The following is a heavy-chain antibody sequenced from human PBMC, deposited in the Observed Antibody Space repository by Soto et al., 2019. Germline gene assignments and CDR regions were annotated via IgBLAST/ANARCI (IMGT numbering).Heavy chain of an antibody. CDR2: IVGSGDNT. Sequence: PGGSLRLSCAAYGFTFSSYTMTWVRQAPGERLEWVSSIVGSGDNTYYADSVKGRFTVSRDKSKSTLYLQMNSLRAEDTAIYYCARAPSGSYSGRNYFDYWGQGT. J-gene: IGHJ4*02. CDR3: ARAPSGSYSGRNYFDY. D-gene: IGHD3-10*01. V-gene: IGHV3-23*01. CDR1: GFTFSSYT.